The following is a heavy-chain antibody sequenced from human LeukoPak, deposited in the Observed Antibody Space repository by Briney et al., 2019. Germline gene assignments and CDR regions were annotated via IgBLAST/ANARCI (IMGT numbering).Heavy chain of an antibody. CDR3: ASGSRIVVVTSDAFDI. CDR1: GFTLSDYY. D-gene: IGHD3-22*01. Sequence: GGSLRLSCAASGFTLSDYYMSWIRQAPGKGLEWISYISSSGSTIYYADSVKGRFTISRDNAKNSLYLQMNSLRVEDTAVYYCASGSRIVVVTSDAFDIWGQGTMVTVSS. V-gene: IGHV3-11*01. J-gene: IGHJ3*02. CDR2: ISSSGSTI.